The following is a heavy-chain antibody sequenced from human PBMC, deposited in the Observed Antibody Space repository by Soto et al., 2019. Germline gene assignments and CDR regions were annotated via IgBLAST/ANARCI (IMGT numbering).Heavy chain of an antibody. Sequence: QVQLVQSGAEVKKPGSSVKVSCKASGGTFSSYAISWVRQAPGQGLEWMGGIIPIFGTANYAQKFQGRVTITADESTSRAYIELSSMRSEDTAVYYCARDHTGYSCYELNWFDPWGEGGLVTVSS. V-gene: IGHV1-69*01. J-gene: IGHJ5*02. CDR3: ARDHTGYSCYELNWFDP. D-gene: IGHD5-12*01. CDR2: IIPIFGTA. CDR1: GGTFSSYA.